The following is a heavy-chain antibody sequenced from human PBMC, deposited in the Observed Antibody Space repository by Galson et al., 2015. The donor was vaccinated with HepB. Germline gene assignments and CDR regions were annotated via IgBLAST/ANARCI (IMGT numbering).Heavy chain of an antibody. CDR2: IIPILGIA. CDR3: ARGVAARQQVYYYMDV. J-gene: IGHJ6*03. CDR1: GGTFSSYA. V-gene: IGHV1-69*10. D-gene: IGHD6-6*01. Sequence: SVKVSCKASGGTFSSYAISWVRQAPGQGLEWMGGIIPILGIANYAQKFQGRVTITADKSTSTAYMELSSLRSEDTAVYYCARGVAARQQVYYYMDVWGKGTTVTVSS.